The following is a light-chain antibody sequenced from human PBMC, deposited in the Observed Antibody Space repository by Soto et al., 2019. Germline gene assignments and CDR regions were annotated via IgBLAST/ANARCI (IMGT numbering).Light chain of an antibody. CDR2: KAS. J-gene: IGKJ1*01. V-gene: IGKV1-5*03. CDR1: QSISSL. CDR3: QQYNSYSWT. Sequence: DIPMTQSPSTLSASVGDRVTITCRASQSISSLLAWYQQKPGKAPKRLIYKASSLESGVPSRFSGSGSGTEFTLTISSLQADDFATYYCQQYNSYSWTFGQGTKVEIK.